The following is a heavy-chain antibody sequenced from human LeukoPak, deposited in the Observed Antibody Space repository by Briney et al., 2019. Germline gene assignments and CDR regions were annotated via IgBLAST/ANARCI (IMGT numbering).Heavy chain of an antibody. CDR1: GFTFSSSA. Sequence: SGGSLRLSCAASGFTFSSSAMSWVRQAPGKGLYWVSAISGSGTGTYYADSVKGRFTISRDNSKNTLFLQMNSLRIEDTAVYYCARSTGDFGESLPDYWGQGTLVTVSS. J-gene: IGHJ4*02. CDR3: ARSTGDFGESLPDY. V-gene: IGHV3-23*01. D-gene: IGHD3-10*01. CDR2: ISGSGTGT.